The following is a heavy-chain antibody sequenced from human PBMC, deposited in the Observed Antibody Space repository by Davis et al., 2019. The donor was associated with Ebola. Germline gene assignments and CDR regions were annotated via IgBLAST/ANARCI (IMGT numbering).Heavy chain of an antibody. J-gene: IGHJ4*02. CDR3: AKYFLKQIGSPFDY. V-gene: IGHV1-8*01. Sequence: ASVKVSCKASGYTFTSYDINWVRQATGQGLEWMGWMNPNSGNTGYAQKFQGRVTMTRNTSISTAYMELSSLRAEDTAVYYCAKYFLKQIGSPFDYWGQGTLVTVSS. CDR2: MNPNSGNT. CDR1: GYTFTSYD. D-gene: IGHD2/OR15-2a*01.